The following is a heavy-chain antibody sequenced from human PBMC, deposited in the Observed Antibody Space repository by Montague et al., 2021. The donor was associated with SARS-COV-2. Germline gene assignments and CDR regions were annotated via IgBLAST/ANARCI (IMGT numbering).Heavy chain of an antibody. CDR1: GGSISSSSYY. CDR2: IYYSGST. D-gene: IGHD6-13*01. V-gene: IGHV4-39*07. CDR3: ARVGRQQLVRLSGMDV. Sequence: SKTLSLTCTVSGGSISSSSYYWGWIRQPPGKGLEWIGSIYYSGSTYYNPSLKSRVTISVDTSKNQFSLKLSSVTAADTAVYYCARVGRQQLVRLSGMDVWGQGTTVTVPS. J-gene: IGHJ6*02.